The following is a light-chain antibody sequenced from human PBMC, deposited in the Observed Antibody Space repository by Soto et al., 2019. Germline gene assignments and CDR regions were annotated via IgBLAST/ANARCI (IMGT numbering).Light chain of an antibody. CDR3: QQYNGYLWT. J-gene: IGKJ1*01. V-gene: IGKV1-5*01. Sequence: DIQMTQSPSTLAASVGDRVTITCRASRSVSRWLAWYQQKPGKAPKLLIYDASVLESGVPSRFTGSGSGTECTLTISSLQPSDFATYFCQQYNGYLWTFGQGTKVEI. CDR2: DAS. CDR1: RSVSRW.